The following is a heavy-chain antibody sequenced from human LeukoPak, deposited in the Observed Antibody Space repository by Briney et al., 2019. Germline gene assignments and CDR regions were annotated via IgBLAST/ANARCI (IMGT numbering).Heavy chain of an antibody. J-gene: IGHJ4*02. Sequence: PGGSLRLSCAASGFTFSSYEMHWVRQAPGKGLEWVSYISSSGSTIYYADSVKGRFTISRDNAKNSLYLQMNSLRAEDTAVYYCARDGRYCSGGFCYPHWGQGTLVTVS. D-gene: IGHD2-15*01. V-gene: IGHV3-48*03. CDR1: GFTFSSYE. CDR3: ARDGRYCSGGFCYPH. CDR2: ISSSGSTI.